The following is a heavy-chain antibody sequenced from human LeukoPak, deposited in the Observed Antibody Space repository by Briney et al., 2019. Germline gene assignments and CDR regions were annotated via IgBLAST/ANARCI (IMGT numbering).Heavy chain of an antibody. D-gene: IGHD5-18*01. J-gene: IGHJ4*02. CDR1: GYTFTSYD. CDR3: AREKTGYSYGYPFDY. Sequence: ASVKVSCKASGYTFTSYDINWVRQATGQGLEWMGWMNPNSGNTGYAQKFQGRVTITRNTSISTAYMELSSLRSEDTAVYYCAREKTGYSYGYPFDYWGQGTLVTVSS. CDR2: MNPNSGNT. V-gene: IGHV1-8*01.